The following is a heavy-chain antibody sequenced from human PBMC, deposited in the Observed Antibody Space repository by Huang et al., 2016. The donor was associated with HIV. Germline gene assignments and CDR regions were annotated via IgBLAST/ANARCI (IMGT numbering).Heavy chain of an antibody. D-gene: IGHD3-22*01. CDR2: LSYTSSNI. Sequence: QVQLVESGGGVVQPGRSLRLSCAAAGFTFTNNAMPLVRQAPGTGLEWWTLLSYTSSNIYYTDSVKGRFSIARDNSKSTMFLHMNRLRFEDTAVYYCARGRDGRSGFYFGDFDNWGQGILVTVSS. CDR1: GFTFTNNA. CDR3: ARGRDGRSGFYFGDFDN. J-gene: IGHJ4*02. V-gene: IGHV3-30*04.